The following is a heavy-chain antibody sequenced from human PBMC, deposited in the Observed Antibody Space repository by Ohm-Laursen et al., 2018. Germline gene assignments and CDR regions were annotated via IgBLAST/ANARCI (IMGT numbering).Heavy chain of an antibody. Sequence: SLRLSCTASEFTFSNYWMSWVRQAPGKGLEWVANIKEDGIEKYYVESVKGRFTISRDNAKNSLYLQMNSLRAEDTAVYYCARVGLGNYLDYWGQGTLVTVSS. CDR2: IKEDGIEK. CDR1: EFTFSNYW. J-gene: IGHJ4*02. V-gene: IGHV3-7*04. CDR3: ARVGLGNYLDY. D-gene: IGHD1-26*01.